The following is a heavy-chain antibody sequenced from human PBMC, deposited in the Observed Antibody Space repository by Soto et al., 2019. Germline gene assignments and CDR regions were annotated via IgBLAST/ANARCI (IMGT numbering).Heavy chain of an antibody. CDR3: ARGGDSSSYYYYGMDV. Sequence: SVKVSCKASGGTFSSYAISRVRQAPGQGLEWMGGIIPIFGTANYAQKFQGRVTITADESTSTAYMELSSLRSEDTAVYYCARGGDSSSYYYYGMDVWGQGTTVTVSS. J-gene: IGHJ6*02. D-gene: IGHD6-6*01. CDR1: GGTFSSYA. V-gene: IGHV1-69*13. CDR2: IIPIFGTA.